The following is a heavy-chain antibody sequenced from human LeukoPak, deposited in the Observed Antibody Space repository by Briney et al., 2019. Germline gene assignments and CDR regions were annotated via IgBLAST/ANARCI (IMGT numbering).Heavy chain of an antibody. V-gene: IGHV4-34*01. J-gene: IGHJ4*02. CDR2: IKHSGST. CDR3: AGRYNYGFSYRFDY. CDR1: GGSFSDYY. D-gene: IGHD5-18*01. Sequence: SETLSLTCAVYGGSFSDYYWNWIRQPPGKGLEWIGEIKHSGSTNYNPSLKSRVTVSVDTSKNQFSLKLSSVTAADTAVYYCAGRYNYGFSYRFDYWGQGALVTVSS.